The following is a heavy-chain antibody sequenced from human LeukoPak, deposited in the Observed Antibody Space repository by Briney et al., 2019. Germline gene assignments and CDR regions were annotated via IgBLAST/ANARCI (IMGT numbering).Heavy chain of an antibody. Sequence: PRGSLRLSCAASGCTFSSYAMSWVRQAPGKGLEWVSAISGSGGSTYYADSVKGRFTISRDNSKNTLYLQMNSLRAEDTAVYYCAKADPEPYSGYAMDVWGKGTTVTVSS. CDR1: GCTFSSYA. V-gene: IGHV3-23*01. J-gene: IGHJ6*04. CDR2: ISGSGGST. D-gene: IGHD1-26*01. CDR3: AKADPEPYSGYAMDV.